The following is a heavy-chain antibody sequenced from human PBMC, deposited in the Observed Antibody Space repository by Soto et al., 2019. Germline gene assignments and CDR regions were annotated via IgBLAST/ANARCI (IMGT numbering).Heavy chain of an antibody. V-gene: IGHV3-74*01. Sequence: EVQLVESGGGLVQPGGSLRLSCEASRGAFGDYWMHWVRQAPGKGLVWVSRINRDANDIIYADSVKGRFTASRDNAKNLVFLKINGLRVEDTALYYRAREVPHNWFDYWGQGTLVTVSS. D-gene: IGHD3-10*01. J-gene: IGHJ5*01. CDR3: AREVPHNWFDY. CDR1: RGAFGDYW. CDR2: INRDANDI.